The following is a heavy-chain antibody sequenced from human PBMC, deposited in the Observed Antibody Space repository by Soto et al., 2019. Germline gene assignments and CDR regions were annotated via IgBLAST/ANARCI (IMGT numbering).Heavy chain of an antibody. D-gene: IGHD3-22*01. CDR2: IYHTGNA. Sequence: SETLSLTCTVSGDSITSNNYFWAWIRQPPGKGLEWIGSIYHTGNAYYNPSLKSRVTISVDTSKNQFSLKLTSVTAADAALYYCARDFFDSSDYTTNWFDPWGQGTLVTVSS. CDR1: GDSITSNNYF. V-gene: IGHV4-39*01. CDR3: ARDFFDSSDYTTNWFDP. J-gene: IGHJ5*02.